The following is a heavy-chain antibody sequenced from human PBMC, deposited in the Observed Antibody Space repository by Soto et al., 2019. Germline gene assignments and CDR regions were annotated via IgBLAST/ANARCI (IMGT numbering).Heavy chain of an antibody. J-gene: IGHJ3*02. CDR1: GFTYSSYD. Sequence: PGGSLRLSCAASGFTYSSYDMSWVRQAPGKGLEWVSTILVGGSTYYADSVKGRFTISRDNSKNTLYLQMNSLTAGDTAVYYCAKATATGGGAFDICGQGTMVTVSS. V-gene: IGHV3-23*01. D-gene: IGHD2-8*02. CDR2: ILVGGST. CDR3: AKATATGGGAFDI.